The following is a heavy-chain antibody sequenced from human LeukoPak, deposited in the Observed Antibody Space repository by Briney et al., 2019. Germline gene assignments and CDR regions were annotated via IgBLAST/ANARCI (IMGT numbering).Heavy chain of an antibody. V-gene: IGHV1-46*03. CDR2: INPSGGST. J-gene: IGHJ4*02. Sequence: GASVKISCKASGYTFTSYYMHWVRQTPGQGLECMGIINPSGGSTSYAQKFQGRVTMTRDMSTSTVYMELSSLRSEDTAVYYCAREEKPHFDYWGQGTLVTVSS. CDR3: AREEKPHFDY. CDR1: GYTFTSYY.